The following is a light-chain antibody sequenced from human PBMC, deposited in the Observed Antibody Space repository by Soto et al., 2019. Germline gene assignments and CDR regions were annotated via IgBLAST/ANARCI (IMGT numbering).Light chain of an antibody. CDR1: QSISSY. CDR2: AAS. CDR3: QQSSSTPPT. Sequence: DIQMTQSPSSLSASVGDRVTITCRASQSISSYLNWDQQKPGKAPKLLIYAASSLQSGVPSRFSGSGSATDFTLTISSLQPEDFATYYCQQSSSTPPTFGQRTKLEIK. J-gene: IGKJ2*01. V-gene: IGKV1-39*01.